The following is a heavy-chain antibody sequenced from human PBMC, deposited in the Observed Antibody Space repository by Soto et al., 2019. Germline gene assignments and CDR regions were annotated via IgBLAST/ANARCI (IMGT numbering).Heavy chain of an antibody. V-gene: IGHV3-23*01. J-gene: IGHJ2*01. CDR2: ISGSGGST. Sequence: VQLLESGGGLVQPGGSLRLSCAASGFTFSSYAMSWVRQAPGKGLEWVSAISGSGGSTYYADSVKGRFTISRDNSKDTLYLQMNSLRAEDTAVYYCAKDRGGYLYFDLWVRGTLVTASS. CDR1: GFTFSSYA. CDR3: AKDRGGYLYFDL. D-gene: IGHD5-12*01.